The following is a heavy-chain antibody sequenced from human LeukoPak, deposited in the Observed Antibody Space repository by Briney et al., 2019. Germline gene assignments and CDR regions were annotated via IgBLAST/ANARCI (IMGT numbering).Heavy chain of an antibody. CDR2: ISYDGSNK. CDR3: ARRAGAYSHPYDY. D-gene: IGHD4/OR15-4a*01. J-gene: IGHJ4*02. Sequence: LPGGSLRLSCAASGFTFSSYGMHWVRQAPGKGLEWVAVISYDGSNKYYADPVKGRFTISRDNSKNTLYLQMNSLRAEDTAVYYCARRAGAYSHPYDYWGQGTLVTVSS. V-gene: IGHV3-30*03. CDR1: GFTFSSYG.